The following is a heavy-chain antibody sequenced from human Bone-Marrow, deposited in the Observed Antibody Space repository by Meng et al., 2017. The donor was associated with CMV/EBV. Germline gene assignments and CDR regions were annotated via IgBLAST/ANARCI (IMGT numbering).Heavy chain of an antibody. J-gene: IGHJ6*02. CDR3: ARAEGVEYYDFWSGRGYYYYYGMDV. V-gene: IGHV3-48*04. CDR1: GFTFSSYG. Sequence: LSLTCAASGFTFSSYGMNWVRQAPGKGLEWVSYISSSSSTIYYADSVKGRFTISRDNAKNSLYLQMNSLRAEDTAVYYCARAEGVEYYDFWSGRGYYYYYGMDVWGQGTTVTVSS. D-gene: IGHD3-3*01. CDR2: ISSSSSTI.